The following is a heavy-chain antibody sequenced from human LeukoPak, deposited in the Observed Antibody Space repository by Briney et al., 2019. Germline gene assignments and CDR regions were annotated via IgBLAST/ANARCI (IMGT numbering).Heavy chain of an antibody. CDR3: ARMGTSRYGNWCDP. Sequence: SETLSPTCTVSGGSISSSTFYWGWIRQPPGKGLEWIGTIYYSGSTFYNPSLKSRVTVSVDTSKNQFSLKLSSVTAADTAVYYCARMGTSRYGNWCDPWGQGTLVTVSS. V-gene: IGHV4-39*07. CDR2: IYYSGST. CDR1: GGSISSSTFY. D-gene: IGHD2-2*01. J-gene: IGHJ5*02.